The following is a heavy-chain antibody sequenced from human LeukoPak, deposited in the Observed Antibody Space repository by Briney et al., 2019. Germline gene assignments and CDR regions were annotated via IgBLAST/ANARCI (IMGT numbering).Heavy chain of an antibody. CDR3: AKGGSSWSRWDY. CDR1: GFTFSTYT. CDR2: ISYDGGSK. Sequence: GGSLRLSCAASGFTFSTYTMHWVRRAPGKGLEWVAVISYDGGSKYYADSVKGRFTISRDNSKNTVYLQMNSLRDEDTAVYYCAKGGSSWSRWDYWGQGTLVTVSS. V-gene: IGHV3-30-3*01. D-gene: IGHD6-13*01. J-gene: IGHJ4*02.